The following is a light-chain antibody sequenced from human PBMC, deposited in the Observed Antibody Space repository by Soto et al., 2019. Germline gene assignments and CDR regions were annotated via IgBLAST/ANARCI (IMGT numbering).Light chain of an antibody. V-gene: IGKV1-5*01. J-gene: IGKJ1*01. CDR2: AAS. CDR3: LQYNASPWT. Sequence: DIQMTQSSSTLSASVGDRVTITCRASQSINSWLAWYQQKPGKAPKVLIYAASNLESGVPSRFSGSGSRTEFTLAISSLQPDDFATYYCLQYNASPWTFGQGTKVEVK. CDR1: QSINSW.